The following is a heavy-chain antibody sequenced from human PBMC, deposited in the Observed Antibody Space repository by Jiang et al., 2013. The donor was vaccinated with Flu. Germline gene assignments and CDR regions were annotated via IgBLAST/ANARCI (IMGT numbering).Heavy chain of an antibody. Sequence: GPGLVKPSETLSLTCTVSGGSISSYYWSWIRQPPGKGLEWIGYIYYSGSTNYNPSLKSRVTISVDTSKNQFSLKLSSVTAADTAVYYCARLGMATPKGWFDPWGQGTLVTVSS. CDR1: GGSISSYY. J-gene: IGHJ5*02. CDR3: ARLGMATPKGWFDP. V-gene: IGHV4-59*08. CDR2: IYYSGST. D-gene: IGHD5-24*01.